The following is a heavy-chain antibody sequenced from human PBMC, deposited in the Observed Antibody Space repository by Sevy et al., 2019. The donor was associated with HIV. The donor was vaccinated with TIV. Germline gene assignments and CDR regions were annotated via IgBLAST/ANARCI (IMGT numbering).Heavy chain of an antibody. CDR1: GFTVSSNY. Sequence: GRSLRLSCAASGFTVSSNYMSWVRQAPGKGLEWVSVIYSGGSTYYADSVKGRFTISRDNSKNTLYLQMNSLRAEDTAVYYCAGLGYCSGGSCYPSYYYYGMDVWGQGTTVTVSS. D-gene: IGHD2-15*01. CDR3: AGLGYCSGGSCYPSYYYYGMDV. J-gene: IGHJ6*02. V-gene: IGHV3-66*04. CDR2: IYSGGST.